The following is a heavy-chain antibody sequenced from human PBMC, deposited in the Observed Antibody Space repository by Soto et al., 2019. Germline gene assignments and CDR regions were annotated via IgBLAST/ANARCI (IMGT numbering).Heavy chain of an antibody. CDR2: INHSGST. D-gene: IGHD3-22*01. J-gene: IGHJ3*02. CDR1: GGSFSGYY. CDR3: ARGRGGYDSSGYSENGDAFDI. Sequence: QVQLQQWGAGLLKPSETLSLTCAVYGGSFSGYYWSWIRQPPGKGLEWIGEINHSGSTNYNPSLKSRVTISVDTSKNQFSLKLSSVTAADTAVYYCARGRGGYDSSGYSENGDAFDIWGQGTMVTVSS. V-gene: IGHV4-34*01.